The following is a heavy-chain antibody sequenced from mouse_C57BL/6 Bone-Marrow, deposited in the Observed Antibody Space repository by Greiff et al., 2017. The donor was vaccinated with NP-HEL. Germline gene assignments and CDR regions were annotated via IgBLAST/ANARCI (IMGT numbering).Heavy chain of an antibody. J-gene: IGHJ2*01. CDR2: IYPRSGNT. CDR1: GYTFTSYG. CDR3: ARRGRRGC. Sequence: VQLQQSGAELARPGASVKLSCKASGYTFTSYGISWVKQRTGQGLEWIGEIYPRSGNTYYNEKFKGKATLTADKSSSTAYMELRSLTSEDSAVYFCARRGRRGCWGQGTTLTVSS. V-gene: IGHV1-81*01. D-gene: IGHD3-3*01.